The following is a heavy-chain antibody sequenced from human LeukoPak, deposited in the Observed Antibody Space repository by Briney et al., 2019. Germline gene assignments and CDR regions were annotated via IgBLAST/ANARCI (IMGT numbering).Heavy chain of an antibody. V-gene: IGHV5-51*01. Sequence: GESLKISCQGSGYSFTSYWIAWVRQMPGKGLEWMGSIYPGDSSTKYSPSFQGQVAISADKSISTAYLQWRSLKASDTAMYYCARRFSTSWYFDYWGQGALVTVSS. D-gene: IGHD6-13*01. J-gene: IGHJ4*02. CDR1: GYSFTSYW. CDR3: ARRFSTSWYFDY. CDR2: IYPGDSST.